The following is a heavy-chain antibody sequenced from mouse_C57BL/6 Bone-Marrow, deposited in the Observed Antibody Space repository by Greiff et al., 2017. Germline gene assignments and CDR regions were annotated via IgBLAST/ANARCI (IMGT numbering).Heavy chain of an antibody. CDR2: IWGGGST. CDR1: GFSLTSYG. CDR3: ASYYDAMDY. J-gene: IGHJ4*01. V-gene: IGHV2-2*01. Sequence: QVQLKESGPGLVQPSQSLSITCTVSGFSLTSYGVPWVRQSPGKGLEWLGVIWGGGSTDYNAAFISRLSISKDNSKSKVFFKMNSLQADDTAIYYCASYYDAMDYWGQGTSVTVSS.